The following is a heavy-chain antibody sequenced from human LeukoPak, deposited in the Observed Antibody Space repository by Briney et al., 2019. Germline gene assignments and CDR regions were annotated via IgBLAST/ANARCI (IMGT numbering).Heavy chain of an antibody. Sequence: GGSLRLSCAASGFTFSSYSMSWVRQAPGKGLEWVSFISSSSSYIYYADSVKGRFTISRDNAKNSLYLQMNSLRAEDTAVYYCARRAGGYSHPYDYWGQGTLVTVSS. CDR1: GFTFSSYS. V-gene: IGHV3-21*04. CDR2: ISSSSSYI. CDR3: ARRAGGYSHPYDY. D-gene: IGHD4-23*01. J-gene: IGHJ4*02.